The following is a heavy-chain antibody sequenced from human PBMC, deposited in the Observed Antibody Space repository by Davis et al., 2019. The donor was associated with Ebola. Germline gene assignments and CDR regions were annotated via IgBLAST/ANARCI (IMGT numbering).Heavy chain of an antibody. Sequence: ASVKVSCKASGYTFTGYYMHWVRQAPGQGLEWMGRINPCSGATNSAQNFQGRVTMTRDTSISTAYMELSRLRSDDTAVYYCARRKWSGFMDVWGKGTTVTVSS. J-gene: IGHJ6*04. D-gene: IGHD3-3*01. CDR1: GYTFTGYY. CDR2: INPCSGAT. V-gene: IGHV1-2*06. CDR3: ARRKWSGFMDV.